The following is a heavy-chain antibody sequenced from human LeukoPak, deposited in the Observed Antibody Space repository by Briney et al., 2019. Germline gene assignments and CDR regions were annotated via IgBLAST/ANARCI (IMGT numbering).Heavy chain of an antibody. CDR3: ARSGGTDEYSSGWYVDH. V-gene: IGHV1-18*01. Sequence: ASVKFSCKASGYTFTNYGIGWVRQAPGQGLHWMGWISANNAKTKYAEKVQGRVTLTTDTSTNTAYMELRSLRSDDTAVYYCARSGGTDEYSSGWYVDHWGQGTLVTVSS. CDR1: GYTFTNYG. J-gene: IGHJ4*02. D-gene: IGHD6-19*01. CDR2: ISANNAKT.